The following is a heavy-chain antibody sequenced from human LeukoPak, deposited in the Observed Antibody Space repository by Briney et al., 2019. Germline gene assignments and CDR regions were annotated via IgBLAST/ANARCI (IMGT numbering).Heavy chain of an antibody. D-gene: IGHD6-19*01. Sequence: GGSLRLSCAASGFTFSSYEMNWVRQAPGKGLEWVSYISTSGSTIYYADSVKGRFTISRDNAKNSLYLQMNSLRAEDTAIYHCARQWLTPFDYWGQGTLVTVSS. J-gene: IGHJ4*02. CDR2: ISTSGSTI. CDR3: ARQWLTPFDY. CDR1: GFTFSSYE. V-gene: IGHV3-48*03.